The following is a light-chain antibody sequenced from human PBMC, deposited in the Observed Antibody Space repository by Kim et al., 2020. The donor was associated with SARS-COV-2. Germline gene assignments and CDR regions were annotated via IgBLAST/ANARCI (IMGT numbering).Light chain of an antibody. CDR2: LGS. Sequence: DPGSLSCRSSQSLLQSNGYNSLDWHVQKPGQSPQLLIYLGSNRTSGVPDRFSGSGSGPDFTLKITRVEPEDVGIYYCMQVLQTPHSFGQGTKLEI. CDR1: QSLLQSNGYNS. CDR3: MQVLQTPHS. V-gene: IGKV2-28*01. J-gene: IGKJ2*03.